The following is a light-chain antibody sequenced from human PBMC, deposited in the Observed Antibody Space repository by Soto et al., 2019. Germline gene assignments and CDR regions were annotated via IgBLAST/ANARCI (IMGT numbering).Light chain of an antibody. CDR2: KAS. V-gene: IGKV1-5*03. J-gene: IGKJ1*01. Sequence: DIQMTQSPSTLSASVGDRVTITCRASQSISSWLAWYQQKPGKAPNLLIYKASSLESGVPSRFSGSGSGAECTLTISSLQPDDFATYYCQQYANYPRTFGQGTRVEI. CDR3: QQYANYPRT. CDR1: QSISSW.